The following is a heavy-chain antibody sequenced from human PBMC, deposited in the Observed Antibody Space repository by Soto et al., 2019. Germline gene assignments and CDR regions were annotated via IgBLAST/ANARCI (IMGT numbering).Heavy chain of an antibody. CDR2: IIPRFGTT. CDR1: GDSFSKYT. CDR3: ARGRGLYNSGRSQLDA. V-gene: IGHV1-69*01. D-gene: IGHD1-26*01. Sequence: QVQLVQSGAEVKKPGSSVRVSCKASGDSFSKYTVNWVRQAPRQGLEWMGGIIPRFGTTNYAPTLQDRVTITADESMNTGYMELSSLRSEDTALYYCARGRGLYNSGRSQLDAWGQGTLVTVSS. J-gene: IGHJ5*02.